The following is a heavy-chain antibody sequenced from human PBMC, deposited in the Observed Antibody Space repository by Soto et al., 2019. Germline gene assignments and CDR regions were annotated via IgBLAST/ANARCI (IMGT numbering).Heavy chain of an antibody. J-gene: IGHJ4*02. V-gene: IGHV1-69*13. CDR3: ARFPLGDHSSSSGYFDY. CDR1: GGTFSSYA. D-gene: IGHD6-6*01. Sequence: GASVKVSCKASGGTFSSYAISWVRQAPGQGLEWMGGIIPIFGTANYAQKFQGRVTITADESTSTAYMELSSLRSEDTAVYYCARFPLGDHSSSSGYFDYWGQGTLVTVS. CDR2: IIPIFGTA.